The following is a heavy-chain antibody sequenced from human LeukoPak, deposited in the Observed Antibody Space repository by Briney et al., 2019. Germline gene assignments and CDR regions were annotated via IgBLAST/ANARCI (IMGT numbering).Heavy chain of an antibody. CDR1: GGSISSYY. CDR2: IYYSGST. J-gene: IGHJ4*02. CDR3: ARSSSSWYGY. V-gene: IGHV4-59*01. Sequence: SETLSLTCTVSGGSISSYYWSWIRQPPGKGLEWIGYIYYSGSTNYNPSLKSRVTISVDTSKNQFSLKLSSVTAADTAVYSCARSSSSWYGYWGQGTLVTVSS. D-gene: IGHD6-13*01.